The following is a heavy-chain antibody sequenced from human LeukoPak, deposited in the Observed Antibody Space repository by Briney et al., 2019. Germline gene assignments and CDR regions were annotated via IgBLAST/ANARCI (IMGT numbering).Heavy chain of an antibody. V-gene: IGHV4-59*01. J-gene: IGHJ4*02. CDR2: IYYSGST. D-gene: IGHD5-18*01. Sequence: SETLSLTCTVSGGSISSYYWSWIRQPPGKGLEWIGYIYYSGSTNYNPSLKSRVTISVDTSKNQFSLKLSSVTAADTAVYYCARGKPYSYGLPDYWGQGTLVTVSS. CDR1: GGSISSYY. CDR3: ARGKPYSYGLPDY.